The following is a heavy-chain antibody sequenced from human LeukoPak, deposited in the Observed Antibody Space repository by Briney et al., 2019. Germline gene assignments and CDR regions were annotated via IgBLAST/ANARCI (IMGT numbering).Heavy chain of an antibody. CDR2: IYHSGST. CDR1: GGSISSSNW. V-gene: IGHV4-4*02. J-gene: IGHJ4*02. CDR3: ARVGYSSGWYESDFDY. D-gene: IGHD6-19*01. Sequence: SETLSLTCAVSGGSISSSNWWSWVRQPPGKGLEWIGEIYHSGSTNYNPSLKSRVTISVDKSKNQFSLKLSSVTAADTAVYYCARVGYSSGWYESDFDYWGQGTLVTVSS.